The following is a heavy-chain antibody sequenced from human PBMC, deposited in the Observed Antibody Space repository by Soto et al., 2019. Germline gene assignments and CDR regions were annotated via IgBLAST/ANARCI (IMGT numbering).Heavy chain of an antibody. CDR3: ARETPGRGGYYTASFFDY. D-gene: IGHD3-3*01. CDR1: GGTFSSYA. V-gene: IGHV1-69*06. J-gene: IGHJ4*02. Sequence: SVKVSFKASGGTFSSYAISWLRQAPGQGLEWMGGIIPIFGTANYAQKFQGRVTITADKSTSTAYMELSSLRSEDTAAYYCARETPGRGGYYTASFFDYWGQGTLVTVSS. CDR2: IIPIFGTA.